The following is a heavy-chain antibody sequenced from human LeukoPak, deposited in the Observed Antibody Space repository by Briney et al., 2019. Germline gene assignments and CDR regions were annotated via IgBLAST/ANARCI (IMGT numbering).Heavy chain of an antibody. CDR1: GFTFDDYA. Sequence: GRSLRLSCAASGFTFDDYAMHWVRQAPGKGLEWVSGISWNSGSIGYADSVKGRFTISRDNAKNSLYLQMNSLRAEDTAIYYCAREMATILGGAFDIWGQGTMVTVSS. CDR2: ISWNSGSI. CDR3: AREMATILGGAFDI. D-gene: IGHD5-24*01. J-gene: IGHJ3*02. V-gene: IGHV3-9*01.